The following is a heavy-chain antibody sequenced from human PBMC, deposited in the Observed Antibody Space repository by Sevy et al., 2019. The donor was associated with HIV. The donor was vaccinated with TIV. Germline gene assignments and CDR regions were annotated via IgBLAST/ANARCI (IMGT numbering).Heavy chain of an antibody. CDR3: ARDKLLPFTVTMVRGALSYYFDS. CDR1: GFTFSDYY. V-gene: IGHV3-33*08. CDR2: IWYDGSSK. J-gene: IGHJ4*02. Sequence: GGSLRLSCVASGFTFSDYYMSWIRQAPGKGLEWVAVIWYDGSSKYYADSVKGRFTVSRDNSKNTLYLQMNSLRAEDTAVYYCARDKLLPFTVTMVRGALSYYFDSWGQGTLVTVSS. D-gene: IGHD3-10*01.